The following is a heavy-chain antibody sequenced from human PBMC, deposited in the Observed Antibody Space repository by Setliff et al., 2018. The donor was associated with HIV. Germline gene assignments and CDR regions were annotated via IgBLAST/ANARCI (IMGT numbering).Heavy chain of an antibody. CDR1: SGSMRSFY. V-gene: IGHV4-59*01. CDR3: ARQGAVTGHSFDY. J-gene: IGHJ4*02. Sequence: SETLSLTCNVSSGSMRSFYWSWIRQPPEQGLEWIGYVYYSGSTNYNPSLKSRVTISVDTSKNQFSLRLSSVTAADTAVYYCARQGAVTGHSFDYWGQGALVTVSS. CDR2: VYYSGST. D-gene: IGHD6-19*01.